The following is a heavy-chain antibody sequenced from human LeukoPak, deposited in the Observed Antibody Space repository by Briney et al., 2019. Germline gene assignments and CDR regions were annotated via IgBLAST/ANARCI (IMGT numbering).Heavy chain of an antibody. CDR1: GYTFTSYG. Sequence: ASVKVSCKASGYTFTSYGISWVRQAPGQGLEWMGWISAYNGNTNYAQKLQGRVTMTTDTSTSTAYMELRSLRSDDTSVNYCATTLYDSSGYYYRGCMDYWGQGTLVTVSS. CDR2: ISAYNGNT. J-gene: IGHJ4*02. D-gene: IGHD3-22*01. CDR3: ATTLYDSSGYYYRGCMDY. V-gene: IGHV1-18*01.